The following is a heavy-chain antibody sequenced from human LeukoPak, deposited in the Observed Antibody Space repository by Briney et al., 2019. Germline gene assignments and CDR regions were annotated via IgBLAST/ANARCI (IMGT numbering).Heavy chain of an antibody. D-gene: IGHD3-10*01. CDR2: INPHSGGT. V-gene: IGHV1-2*04. CDR1: GYTFTGYY. CDR3: AREQSSGSVLDY. J-gene: IGHJ4*02. Sequence: ASVKVSCKASGYTFTGYYINWVRQAPGQGLEWLGWINPHSGGTNYAQKFQGWVIMTRDTSSSTAYLELSRLRSDDTAVYYCAREQSSGSVLDYWGQGTLVTVSS.